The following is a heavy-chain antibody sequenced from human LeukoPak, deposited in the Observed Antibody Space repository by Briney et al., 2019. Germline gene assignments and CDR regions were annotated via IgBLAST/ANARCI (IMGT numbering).Heavy chain of an antibody. CDR1: GFTFSDFY. CDR2: TSTTGSTI. CDR3: ASRQGQIDY. V-gene: IGHV3-11*01. Sequence: PGGSLRLSCAASGFTFSDFYMSWIRQAPGKGLEWVSFTSTTGSTIYYADSVKGRFTISRDNARHSLYLQMNSLRAEDTAVYYCASRQGQIDYWGQGTLVTVSS. J-gene: IGHJ4*02.